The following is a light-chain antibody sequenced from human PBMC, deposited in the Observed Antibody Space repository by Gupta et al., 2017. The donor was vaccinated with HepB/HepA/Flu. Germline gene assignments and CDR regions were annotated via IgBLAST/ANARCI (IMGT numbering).Light chain of an antibody. CDR2: EGS. J-gene: IGLJ2*01. V-gene: IGLV2-18*02. Sequence: QSALTQPPSVSGSPGPSVTISCTGTSSDVGSYNRVAWYQQPPGTAPKPMSYEGSNRAARVPGRFSASKSGNTASLTISALTEEDAADYYCSSDTSISDVVFGGGTKLTVL. CDR1: SSDVGSYNR. CDR3: SSDTSISDVV.